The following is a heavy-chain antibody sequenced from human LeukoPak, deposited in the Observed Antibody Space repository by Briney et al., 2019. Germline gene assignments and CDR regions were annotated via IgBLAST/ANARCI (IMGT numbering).Heavy chain of an antibody. CDR2: IWYDGSIK. D-gene: IGHD6-13*01. CDR1: GFTFSSYV. CDR3: ARDPMTAAGSKDGMDV. Sequence: GRSLRLSCAASGFTFSSYVMHWVRQAPGKGLEWVAVIWYDGSIKFYVDSVKGRFTISRDNSKNTLYLQMNSLRTEDTAVYYCARDPMTAAGSKDGMDVWGQGTTVTVSS. V-gene: IGHV3-33*08. J-gene: IGHJ6*02.